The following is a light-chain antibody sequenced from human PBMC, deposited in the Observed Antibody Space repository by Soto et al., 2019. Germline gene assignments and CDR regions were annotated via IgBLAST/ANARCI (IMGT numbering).Light chain of an antibody. CDR1: QSVSSSY. Sequence: DIVLAPSPGTLYMSPGERATLSCRASQSVSSSYLAWYQQKPGQAPRLLIYGASSRATGIPDRFIGSASGTDLTLIISSLEPEDFAVYYCQQYRSSPPITFGQGTQVDIK. J-gene: IGKJ5*01. CDR3: QQYRSSPPIT. CDR2: GAS. V-gene: IGKV3-20*01.